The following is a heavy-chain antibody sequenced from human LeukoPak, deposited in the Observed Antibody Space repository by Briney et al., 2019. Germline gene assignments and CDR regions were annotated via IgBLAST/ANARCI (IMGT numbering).Heavy chain of an antibody. D-gene: IGHD5-12*01. CDR1: GYTLTELS. CDR3: VCGRPKYSGYRDYYYYMDV. CDR2: FDPEDGET. V-gene: IGHV1-24*01. J-gene: IGHJ6*03. Sequence: ASVKVSCKVSGYTLTELSMHWVRQAPGKGLEWMGGFDPEDGETIYAQRFQGRVTMTEDTSTDTAYMELSSLRSEDTAVYYCVCGRPKYSGYRDYYYYMDVWGKGTTVTVSS.